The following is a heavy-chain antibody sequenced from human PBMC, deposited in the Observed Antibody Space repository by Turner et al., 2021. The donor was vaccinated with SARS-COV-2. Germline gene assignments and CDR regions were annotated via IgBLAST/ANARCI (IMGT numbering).Heavy chain of an antibody. CDR3: ARSIVVVSAAIYY. CDR1: GYTFTGYY. D-gene: IGHD2-2*02. V-gene: IGHV1-2*02. CDR2: INPNSGGT. Sequence: QVQLVQSGAEVKKPGASVTVSCQASGYTFTGYYTHWVRKAPGQGLEWMGWINPNSGGTNYAQKFQGMVTMTRDMSIRTAYMELSRLRSDDTAVYYCARSIVVVSAAIYYWGQGTLVTVSS. J-gene: IGHJ4*02.